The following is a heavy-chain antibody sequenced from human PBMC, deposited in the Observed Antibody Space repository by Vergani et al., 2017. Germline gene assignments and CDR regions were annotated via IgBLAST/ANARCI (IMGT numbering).Heavy chain of an antibody. D-gene: IGHD5-18*01. CDR1: GFTFSSFA. CDR3: AKDGVDTDYYMDV. CDR2: ISGSGGST. Sequence: EVQLLESGGGLVQPGGSLRLSCAASGFTFSSFAMTWVRQAPGKGLEWVSVISGSGGSTYYADSVKGRFTISRDNSKNTLYLQMNSLRAEDTAVYYCAKDGVDTDYYMDVWGKGTTVTVSS. J-gene: IGHJ6*03. V-gene: IGHV3-23*01.